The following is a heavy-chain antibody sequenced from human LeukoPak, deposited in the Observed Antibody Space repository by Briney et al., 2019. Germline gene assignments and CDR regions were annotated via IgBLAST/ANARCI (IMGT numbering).Heavy chain of an antibody. V-gene: IGHV1-18*01. CDR3: ARSDGFSGYSSLGDS. D-gene: IGHD3-22*01. Sequence: ASVKVSCKASGYTFTSYGISWVRQAPGQGLEWMGWISAYNGNTNYAQKLQGRVTMTTDTSTSTAYMELRSLRSDDTAVYYCARSDGFSGYSSLGDSWGQGTLVTVSS. J-gene: IGHJ4*02. CDR2: ISAYNGNT. CDR1: GYTFTSYG.